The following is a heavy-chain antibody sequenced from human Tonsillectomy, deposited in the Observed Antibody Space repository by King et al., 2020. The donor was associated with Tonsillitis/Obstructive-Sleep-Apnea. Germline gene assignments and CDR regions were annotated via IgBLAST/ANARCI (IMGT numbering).Heavy chain of an antibody. CDR2: IKSKTNVGTT. D-gene: IGHD1-26*01. CDR1: GFTFSNAW. CDR3: TTDGKIVGAKGFGY. V-gene: IGHV3-15*07. Sequence: VQLVESGGGLVKPGGSLRLSCAASGFTFSNAWMNWVRQAPGKGLEWVARIKSKTNVGTTDYAAPGKASFTISSDDSKNTRYLQMNSLKTEDTAVYYCTTDGKIVGAKGFGYWGQGTLVTVSS. J-gene: IGHJ4*02.